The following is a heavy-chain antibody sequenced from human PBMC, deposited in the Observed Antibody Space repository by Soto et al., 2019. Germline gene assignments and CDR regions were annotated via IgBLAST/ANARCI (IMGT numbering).Heavy chain of an antibody. D-gene: IGHD2-15*01. CDR2: ISSSGSTI. J-gene: IGHJ6*02. CDR3: ARDGCSGGSCYSFYYYGMDV. V-gene: IGHV3-11*01. Sequence: GGSLRLSCAASGFTFSDYYMSRIRQAPGKGLEWVSYISSSGSTIYYADSVKGRFTISRDNAKNSLYLQMNSLRAEDTAVYYCARDGCSGGSCYSFYYYGMDVWGQGTTVTVSS. CDR1: GFTFSDYY.